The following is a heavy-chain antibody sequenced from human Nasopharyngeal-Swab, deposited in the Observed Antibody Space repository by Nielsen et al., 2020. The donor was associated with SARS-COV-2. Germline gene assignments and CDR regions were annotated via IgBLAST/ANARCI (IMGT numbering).Heavy chain of an antibody. D-gene: IGHD5-12*01. V-gene: IGHV5-51*01. CDR2: IYPGDSDT. J-gene: IGHJ3*02. CDR3: ASSDIVATFDAFDI. CDR1: GYSFTSYW. Sequence: KVPCKGSGYSFTSYWIGWVRQMPGKGLEWMGIIYPGDSDTRYSPSFQGQVTISADKSISTAYLQWSSLKASDTAMYYCASSDIVATFDAFDIRGQGTMVTVSS.